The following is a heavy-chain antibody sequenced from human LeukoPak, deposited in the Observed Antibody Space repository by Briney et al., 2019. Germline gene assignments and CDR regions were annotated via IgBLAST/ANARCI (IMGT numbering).Heavy chain of an antibody. D-gene: IGHD2-2*01. CDR3: ARVRDIVVVPAGQGAFDM. Sequence: ASVKVSCKASGYTFTGYYMHWVRQAPGQGLEWMGWINPNSGGTSYAQKFQGRVTMTRDTSISTAYMELSRLRSDDTAVYYCARVRDIVVVPAGQGAFDMWGQGTMVTVSS. CDR2: INPNSGGT. CDR1: GYTFTGYY. J-gene: IGHJ3*02. V-gene: IGHV1-2*02.